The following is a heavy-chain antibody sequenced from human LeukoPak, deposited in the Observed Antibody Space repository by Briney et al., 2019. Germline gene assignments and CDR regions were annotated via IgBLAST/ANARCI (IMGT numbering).Heavy chain of an antibody. CDR3: AKDYYVGLGPHNDAFDI. CDR2: ISGSGGST. V-gene: IGHV3-23*01. Sequence: GGSLRLSCAASGFTFNNYGMSWVRQAPGKGLEWVSGISGSGGSTYYADSVKGRFTISRDNSKNTLFLQMNSLRAEDRAVYYCAKDYYVGLGPHNDAFDIWGQGTMVTVSS. J-gene: IGHJ3*02. D-gene: IGHD3-16*01. CDR1: GFTFNNYG.